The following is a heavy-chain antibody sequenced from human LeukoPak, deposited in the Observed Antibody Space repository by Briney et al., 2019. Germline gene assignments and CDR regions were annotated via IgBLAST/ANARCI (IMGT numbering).Heavy chain of an antibody. V-gene: IGHV3-21*01. D-gene: IGHD3-22*01. CDR3: ARDVYYCDRSGFDP. CDR2: ISGSSSYI. CDR1: AFTSSSYY. J-gene: IGHJ5*02. Sequence: GGSLRLSSAASAFTSSSYYMNWVRPAPGKGLEWVSSISGSSSYIYYADSVKGRFTISRDNAKNSLYLQMNSLRAEDRAVYYCARDVYYCDRSGFDPWGQGTLVTVSS.